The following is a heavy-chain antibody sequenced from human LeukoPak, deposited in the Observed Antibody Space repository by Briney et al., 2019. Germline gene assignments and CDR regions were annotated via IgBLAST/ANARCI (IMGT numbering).Heavy chain of an antibody. V-gene: IGHV4-59*01. CDR2: IFYSGST. CDR1: GVSISSYY. CDR3: SRNYYYYGMDV. Sequence: SETLSFTCTVSGVSISSYYWSWIRQPPGKGLEWIGYIFYSGSTNYNPSLKSRVTISVDTSKNQFSLRLTSVTAADTAVYYCSRNYYYYGMDVWGQGTTVTVSS. J-gene: IGHJ6*02.